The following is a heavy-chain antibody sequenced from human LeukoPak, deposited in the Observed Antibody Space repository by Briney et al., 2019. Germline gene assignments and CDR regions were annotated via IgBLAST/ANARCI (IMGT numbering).Heavy chain of an antibody. CDR1: GFTFSIYA. CDR2: IRTGGGAT. CDR3: TRDPNGDYVGAFDF. Sequence: PGGSLRLSCAASGFTFSIYAMHWVRQAPGKGLEWVSTIRTGGGATTYADSVKGRFTISRDNSKSTLYLQMYNLRAEDTATYYRTRDPNGDYVGAFDFWGRGTLITVSS. V-gene: IGHV3-23*01. D-gene: IGHD4-17*01. J-gene: IGHJ3*01.